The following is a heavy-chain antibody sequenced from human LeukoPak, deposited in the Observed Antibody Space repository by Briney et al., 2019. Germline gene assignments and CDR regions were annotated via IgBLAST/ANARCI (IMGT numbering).Heavy chain of an antibody. D-gene: IGHD3-10*01. J-gene: IGHJ4*02. V-gene: IGHV3-15*01. Sequence: GGSLRLSCAASGFTFSDYYMSWIRQAPGKGLEWVGRIKSKTDGGTTDYAAPVKGRFTISRDDSKNTLYLQMNSLKTEDTAVYYCTTVYPGGRGLSYYWGQGTLVTVSS. CDR2: IKSKTDGGTT. CDR3: TTVYPGGRGLSYY. CDR1: GFTFSDYY.